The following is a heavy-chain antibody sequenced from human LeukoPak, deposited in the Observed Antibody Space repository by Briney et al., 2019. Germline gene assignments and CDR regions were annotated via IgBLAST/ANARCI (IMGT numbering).Heavy chain of an antibody. J-gene: IGHJ4*02. CDR2: MNPNSGNT. CDR1: GYTFTSYD. CDR3: ARGLAYGDRIDY. Sequence: ASVKVSCKASGYTFTSYDINWVRQATGQGLEWMGWMNPNSGNTGYAQKFLGRVTMTRNTSISTAYMELSSLRSEDTAVYYCARGLAYGDRIDYWDQGTLVTVSS. D-gene: IGHD3-16*01. V-gene: IGHV1-8*01.